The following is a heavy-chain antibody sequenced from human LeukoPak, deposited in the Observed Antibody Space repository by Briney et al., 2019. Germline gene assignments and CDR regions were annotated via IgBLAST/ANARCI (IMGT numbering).Heavy chain of an antibody. CDR2: ISGSGGST. CDR3: AEDPYGGQFPGNWFDP. Sequence: GGSLRLSCAASGFTFSSYAMSWVRQAPGKGLEWVSAISGSGGSTYYADSVKGRFTISRDNSKNTLYLQMNSLRAEDTAVYYCAEDPYGGQFPGNWFDPWGQGTLVTVSS. D-gene: IGHD4-23*01. J-gene: IGHJ5*02. V-gene: IGHV3-23*01. CDR1: GFTFSSYA.